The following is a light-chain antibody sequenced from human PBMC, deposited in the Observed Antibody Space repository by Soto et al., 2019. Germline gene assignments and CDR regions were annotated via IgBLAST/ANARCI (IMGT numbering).Light chain of an antibody. V-gene: IGLV2-14*01. Sequence: QSVLTQPASVSGSPGQSITISCTGSSSDVGRYNYVSWYQQRPGKAPKLIIFEVSSRPSGISSRFSGSKSGNTASLTIFGLQTEDEADYYCSTYTRTFYVFGTGTKVTVL. CDR2: EVS. CDR3: STYTRTFYV. J-gene: IGLJ1*01. CDR1: SSDVGRYNY.